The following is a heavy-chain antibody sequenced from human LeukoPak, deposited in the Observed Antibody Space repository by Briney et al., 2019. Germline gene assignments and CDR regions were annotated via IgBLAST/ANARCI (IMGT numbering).Heavy chain of an antibody. CDR1: GDSISYFY. CDR3: ARDRGQYGRGTRGFTGSAP. CDR2: IYYSGST. J-gene: IGHJ5*02. Sequence: SETLSLTCSVSGDSISYFYWSWIRQPPGKGLEWIGYIYYSGSTNYKPSLKSRVTISVDTSKNQFSLKLSSVTAADTAVYYCARDRGQYGRGTRGFTGSAPWGQGTLVPVSS. D-gene: IGHD3-10*02. V-gene: IGHV4-59*12.